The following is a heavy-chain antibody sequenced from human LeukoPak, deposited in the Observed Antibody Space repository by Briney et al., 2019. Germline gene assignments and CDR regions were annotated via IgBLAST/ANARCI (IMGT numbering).Heavy chain of an antibody. CDR3: ASQKYCTNGICYRKYYFDY. J-gene: IGHJ4*02. V-gene: IGHV3-66*04. D-gene: IGHD2-8*01. Sequence: GSLRLSCAASGFTFSSYAMSWVRQAPGKGLEWVSLIYSGGNTYYADSVKGRFTISTDNSKNTLYLQMNSLRAEDTAVYYCASQKYCTNGICYRKYYFDYWGQGTLVTVSS. CDR1: GFTFSSYA. CDR2: IYSGGNT.